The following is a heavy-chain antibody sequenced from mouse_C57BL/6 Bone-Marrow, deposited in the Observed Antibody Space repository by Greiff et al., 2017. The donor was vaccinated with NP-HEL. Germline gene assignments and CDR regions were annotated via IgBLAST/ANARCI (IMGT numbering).Heavy chain of an antibody. CDR3: ARSWGFAY. Sequence: VQGVESGAELARPGASVKLSCKASGYTFTSYGISWVKQRTGQGLEWIGEIYPRSGNTYYNEKFKGKATLTADKSSSTAYMELRSLTSEDSAVYFCARSWGFAYWGQGTLVTVSA. CDR2: IYPRSGNT. V-gene: IGHV1-81*01. CDR1: GYTFTSYG. J-gene: IGHJ3*01.